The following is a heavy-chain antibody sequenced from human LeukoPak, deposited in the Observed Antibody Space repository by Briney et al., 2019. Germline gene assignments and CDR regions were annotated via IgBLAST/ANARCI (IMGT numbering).Heavy chain of an antibody. CDR2: ISYDGSNK. D-gene: IGHD3-10*01. CDR3: AKDNSGSYLNYFDY. Sequence: GGSLRLSCAASGFTFSSYGMDWVRQAPGKGLEWVAVISYDGSNKYYADSVKGRFTISRDNSKNTLYLQMNSLRAEDTAVYYCAKDNSGSYLNYFDYWGQGTLVTVSS. CDR1: GFTFSSYG. V-gene: IGHV3-30*18. J-gene: IGHJ4*02.